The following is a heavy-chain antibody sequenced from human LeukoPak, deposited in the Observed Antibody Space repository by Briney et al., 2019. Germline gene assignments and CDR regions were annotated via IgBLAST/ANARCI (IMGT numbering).Heavy chain of an antibody. CDR1: GYTFTSYG. Sequence: GASVTVSCKASGYTFTSYGISWVRQDPGQGLEWMGWISAYNGNTNYAQKLQGRVTMTTDTSTSTAYMELRSLRSDDTAVYYCARESMSGWFDPWGQGTLVTVSS. CDR2: ISAYNGNT. V-gene: IGHV1-18*01. J-gene: IGHJ5*02. D-gene: IGHD3-3*01. CDR3: ARESMSGWFDP.